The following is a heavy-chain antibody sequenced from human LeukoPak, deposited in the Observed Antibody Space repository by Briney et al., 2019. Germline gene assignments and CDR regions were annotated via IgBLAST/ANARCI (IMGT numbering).Heavy chain of an antibody. V-gene: IGHV4-39*07. Sequence: SETLSLTCTVSGASISSTSYQWGWIRQPPGKGLEWIGSISYTGSTYYNPSLKSRVTMSVDTSKNQFSLKLRSVTAADTAVYYCTILPSRPGYYYMDVWGKGTTVTVSS. D-gene: IGHD6-6*01. CDR1: GASISSTSYQ. CDR3: TILPSRPGYYYMDV. CDR2: ISYTGST. J-gene: IGHJ6*03.